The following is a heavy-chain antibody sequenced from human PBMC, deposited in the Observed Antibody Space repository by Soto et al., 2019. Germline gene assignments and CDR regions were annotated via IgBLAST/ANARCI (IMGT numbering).Heavy chain of an antibody. CDR3: ARAVKYYDSADY. CDR1: GGTFSSYA. V-gene: IGHV1-69*06. Sequence: SVKVSCKASGGTFSSYAISGVRQAPGQGLEWMGGIIPIFGTANYAQKFQGRVTITADKSTSTAYMELSSLRSEDTAVYYCARAVKYYDSADYWGQGTLVTVSS. D-gene: IGHD3-22*01. J-gene: IGHJ4*02. CDR2: IIPIFGTA.